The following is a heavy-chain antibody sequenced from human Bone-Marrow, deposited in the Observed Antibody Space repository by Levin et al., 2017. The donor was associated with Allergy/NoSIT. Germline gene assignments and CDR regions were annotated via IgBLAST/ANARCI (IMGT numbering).Heavy chain of an antibody. D-gene: IGHD2-2*01. CDR3: TGFRANIVVVPAWAFDI. CDR1: GFTFSSYW. J-gene: IGHJ3*02. Sequence: GGSLRLSCAASGFTFSSYWMSWVRQAPGKGLEWVANIKQDGSEKYYVDSVKGRFTISRDNAKNSLYLQMNSLRAEDTAVYYCTGFRANIVVVPAWAFDIWGQGTMVTVSS. V-gene: IGHV3-7*01. CDR2: IKQDGSEK.